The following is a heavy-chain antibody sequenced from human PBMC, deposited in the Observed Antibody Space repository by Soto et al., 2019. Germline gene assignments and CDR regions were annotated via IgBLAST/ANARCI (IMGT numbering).Heavy chain of an antibody. CDR2: INQDGREK. D-gene: IGHD6-19*01. J-gene: IGHJ4*02. V-gene: IGHV3-7*01. Sequence: QTGGSLRLSCAASGFVFRSYWMSWVRQAPGKGLEWVANINQDGREKYYVDSVRGRFIISRDNAENSLYLQMNSLRAEDTALYYCARDGVAAGLYLDNWGQGTLVTVSS. CDR1: GFVFRSYW. CDR3: ARDGVAAGLYLDN.